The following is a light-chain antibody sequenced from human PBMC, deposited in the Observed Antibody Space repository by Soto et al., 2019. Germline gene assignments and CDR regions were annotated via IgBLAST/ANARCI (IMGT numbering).Light chain of an antibody. CDR3: QQYHIYPWT. CDR2: KAS. Sequence: DIQMTQSPSTLSASVGDRVTITCRASQSISSWLAWYQQKPGKAPKLLIHKASTLESGVPSRFSGSESGTEFTLTISSLQPDDFATYFCQQYHIYPWTFGQGTKVEIK. CDR1: QSISSW. V-gene: IGKV1-5*03. J-gene: IGKJ1*01.